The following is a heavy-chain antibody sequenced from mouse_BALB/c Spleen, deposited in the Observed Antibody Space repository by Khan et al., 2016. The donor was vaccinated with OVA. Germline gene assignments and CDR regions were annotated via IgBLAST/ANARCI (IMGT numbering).Heavy chain of an antibody. J-gene: IGHJ3*01. CDR3: GRSGYGSLAY. CDR1: GYMFSSYW. D-gene: IGHD1-1*01. CDR2: INPSSGYN. V-gene: IGHV1-7*01. Sequence: QVQLQQSGAELAKPGASVKMSCKTSGYMFSSYWMNWVKQRPGQGLEWIGYINPSSGYNENNQKFKDKATLTADKSSSTAYMQLSSLTSEDSAVYYCGRSGYGSLAYWGQGTLVTVSA.